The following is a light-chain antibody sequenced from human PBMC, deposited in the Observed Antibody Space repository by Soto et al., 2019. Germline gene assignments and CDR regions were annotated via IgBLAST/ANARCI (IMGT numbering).Light chain of an antibody. CDR2: TTS. Sequence: DIQMTQSPSSLSASVGDRVTITCRASQTMNNYLNWYQQKPGKVPKLLIYTTSRLQSWVPSRFSGSGSGTDFTLTISSLQPEDIAIYYCQQNYNTPLTFGGGTKVEIK. CDR1: QTMNNY. CDR3: QQNYNTPLT. J-gene: IGKJ4*01. V-gene: IGKV1-39*01.